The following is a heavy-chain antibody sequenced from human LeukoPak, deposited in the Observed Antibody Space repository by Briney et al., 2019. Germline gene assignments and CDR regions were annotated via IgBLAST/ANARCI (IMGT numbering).Heavy chain of an antibody. J-gene: IGHJ4*02. V-gene: IGHV3-23*01. D-gene: IGHD3/OR15-3a*01. CDR2: ISGGGGSS. CDR3: AIAPGQKRGLNTY. Sequence: GGSLRLSCAGSGITFSSYAMSGVRQATGKGQEWVSGISGGGGSSYYADSVKGRFTISRDNSKNTLYLQMDSLRTDDTAVFYCAIAPGQKRGLNTYWGQGTLLPVSS. CDR1: GITFSSYA.